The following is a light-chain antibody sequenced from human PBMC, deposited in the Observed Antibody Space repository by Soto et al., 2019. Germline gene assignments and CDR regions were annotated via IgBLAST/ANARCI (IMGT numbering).Light chain of an antibody. Sequence: ALTRPASGTGVPGEGIAISCTGTSSDVGSYNSVSWYQQYPGKAPKLMIHDVNNRPSGISDRFSGSKSGNTASLTISGLQAEDEADYYCSSFTSSTSYVFGTGTKVTVL. J-gene: IGLJ1*01. CDR2: DVN. V-gene: IGLV2-14*03. CDR1: SSDVGSYNS. CDR3: SSFTSSTSYV.